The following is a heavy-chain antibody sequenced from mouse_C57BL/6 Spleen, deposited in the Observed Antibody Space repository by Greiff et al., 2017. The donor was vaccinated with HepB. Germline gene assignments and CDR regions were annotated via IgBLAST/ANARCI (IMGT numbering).Heavy chain of an antibody. J-gene: IGHJ2*01. CDR2: ISSGGSYT. D-gene: IGHD2-3*01. Sequence: EVQLVESGGDLVKPGGSLKLSCAASGFTFSSYGMSWVRQTPDKRLEWVATISSGGSYTYYPDSVKGRFTISRDNAKNTLYLQMSRLKSEDTAMYYCARHPGWLLSYYFDYWGQGTTLTVSS. CDR3: ARHPGWLLSYYFDY. CDR1: GFTFSSYG. V-gene: IGHV5-6*01.